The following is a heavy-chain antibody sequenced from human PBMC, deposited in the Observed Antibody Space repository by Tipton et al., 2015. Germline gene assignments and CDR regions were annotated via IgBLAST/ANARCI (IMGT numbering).Heavy chain of an antibody. V-gene: IGHV4-59*01. J-gene: IGHJ4*02. D-gene: IGHD4-23*01. CDR1: SDSISKYY. CDR3: ARARGRHGGLFDS. CDR2: IQYSGST. Sequence: LRLSCSVSSDSISKYYWSWIRQPPGKELEWIGYIQYSGSTNYNPSLKSRVTISVDASKTQFSLKMSSVTASDTAVYYCARARGRHGGLFDSWGQGILVTVSS.